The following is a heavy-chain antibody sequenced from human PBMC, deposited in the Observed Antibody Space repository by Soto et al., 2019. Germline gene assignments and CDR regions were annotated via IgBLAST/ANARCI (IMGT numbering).Heavy chain of an antibody. V-gene: IGHV5-51*01. CDR1: GYSFTSYW. D-gene: IGHD3-3*01. Sequence: GESLKISCKGSGYSFTSYWIGWVRQMPGKGLEWMGIIYPGDSDTRYSPSFQGQVTISADKSISTAYLQWSSLKASDTAMYYCARHPPGYNTRYNGDYWGQGTLVTVSS. CDR2: IYPGDSDT. CDR3: ARHPPGYNTRYNGDY. J-gene: IGHJ4*02.